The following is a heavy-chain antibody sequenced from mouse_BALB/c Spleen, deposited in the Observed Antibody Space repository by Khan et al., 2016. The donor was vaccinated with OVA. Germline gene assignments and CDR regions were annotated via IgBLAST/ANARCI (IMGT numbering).Heavy chain of an antibody. CDR2: INTYTGEP. Sequence: QIQLVQSGPELKKPGETVKISCKASGYTFTNYGMNWVKQAPGKGLKWMGWINTYTGEPTYADDFKGRFAFSLETSASTAYLQINNLKNEDTASFFCASGGYWYFDVWGAGTTDNVSS. CDR1: GYTFTNYG. J-gene: IGHJ1*01. V-gene: IGHV9-3-1*01. D-gene: IGHD1-1*02. CDR3: ASGGYWYFDV.